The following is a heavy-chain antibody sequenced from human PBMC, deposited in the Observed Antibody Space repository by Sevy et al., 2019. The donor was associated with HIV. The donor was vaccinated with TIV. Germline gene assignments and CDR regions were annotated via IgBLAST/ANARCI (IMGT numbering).Heavy chain of an antibody. V-gene: IGHV3-33*01. CDR3: ARGNFDSSYAMDV. CDR2: IWYDGSNK. CDR1: GFTFSNYG. D-gene: IGHD3-22*01. J-gene: IGHJ6*02. Sequence: GGSLRLSCAASGFTFSNYGMHWVRQAPGKGLEWVAIIWYDGSNKYYADSVKGRFTISRDNSKNTLFLQLNGLRAEDTSVYYCARGNFDSSYAMDVWGQGTTVTVSS.